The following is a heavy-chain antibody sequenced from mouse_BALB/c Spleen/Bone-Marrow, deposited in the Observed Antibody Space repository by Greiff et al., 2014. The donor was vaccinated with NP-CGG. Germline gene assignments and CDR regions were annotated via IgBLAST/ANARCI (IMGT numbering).Heavy chain of an antibody. D-gene: IGHD1-1*01. J-gene: IGHJ3*01. CDR3: AREGYYGSPFAY. CDR2: INPSTGYT. Sequence: VKLVESGAELAKPGASVKMSCKASGYTFTSYWMHWVKQRPGQGLDWIGYINPSTGYTEYNQKFKDKATLTADKSSSTAYMQLSSLTSEDSAVYYCAREGYYGSPFAYWGQGTLVTVSA. V-gene: IGHV1-7*01. CDR1: GYTFTSYW.